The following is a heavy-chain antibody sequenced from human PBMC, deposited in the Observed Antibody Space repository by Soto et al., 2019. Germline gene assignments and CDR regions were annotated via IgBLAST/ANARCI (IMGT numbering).Heavy chain of an antibody. V-gene: IGHV4-59*01. CDR2: VYSSGAT. CDR1: GGSIDYYY. J-gene: IGHJ4*02. Sequence: QVQLQESGPGLGKPSETLSLTGSVSGGSIDYYYWSWVRQPPGKGLEWIAYVYSSGATNYNPSLKSRATISVDTSKDQFSLKLSSVTAADTAVYYCSRDRGPYTGFFDYWGQGTLVTVSS. D-gene: IGHD2-8*02. CDR3: SRDRGPYTGFFDY.